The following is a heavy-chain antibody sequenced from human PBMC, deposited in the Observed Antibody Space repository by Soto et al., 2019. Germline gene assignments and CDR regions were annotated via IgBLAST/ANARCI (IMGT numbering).Heavy chain of an antibody. CDR3: ATAGGDY. CDR1: GGSISSYY. CDR2: IYYSGST. D-gene: IGHD3-16*01. J-gene: IGHJ4*02. Sequence: XGTLSLTCTVSGGSISSYYWSWTRQPPGKGLEWIGYIYYSGSTNYNPSLKSRVTISVDTSKNQFSLKLSSVTAADTAVYYCATAGGDYWGQGTLVTVSS. V-gene: IGHV4-59*01.